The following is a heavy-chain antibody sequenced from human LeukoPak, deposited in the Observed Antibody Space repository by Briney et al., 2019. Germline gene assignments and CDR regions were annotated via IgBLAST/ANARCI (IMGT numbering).Heavy chain of an antibody. CDR1: GGSISNNY. Sequence: SETLSLTCTVSGGSISNNYWNWIRQPPGKRLEWIGYIYYSGSTNYNPSLKSRVTISVDTSKNQFSLNLSSVTAADTAVYYCTRLVKGDYGWFDPWGQGTLVTVSS. CDR3: TRLVKGDYGWFDP. V-gene: IGHV4-59*01. J-gene: IGHJ5*02. D-gene: IGHD4-17*01. CDR2: IYYSGST.